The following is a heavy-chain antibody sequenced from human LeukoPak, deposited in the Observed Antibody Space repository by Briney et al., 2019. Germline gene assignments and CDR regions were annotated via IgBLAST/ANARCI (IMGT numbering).Heavy chain of an antibody. D-gene: IGHD4-17*01. J-gene: IGHJ2*01. CDR2: IHYSGST. Sequence: SETLSLTCTVSGGSISSYYWSWIRQPPGKGLEWIGYIHYSGSTNYNPSLKSRVTISVDTSKNHLSLKLSSVTAADTAVYYCARGDYGDYSFYWYFDLWGRGTLVTVSS. CDR3: ARGDYGDYSFYWYFDL. V-gene: IGHV4-59*01. CDR1: GGSISSYY.